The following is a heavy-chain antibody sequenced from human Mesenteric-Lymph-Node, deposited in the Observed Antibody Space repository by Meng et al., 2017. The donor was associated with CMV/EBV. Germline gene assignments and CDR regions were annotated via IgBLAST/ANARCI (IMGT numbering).Heavy chain of an antibody. CDR2: IYSGGSST. J-gene: IGHJ6*02. V-gene: IGHV3-23*03. CDR3: AKSRIKLGSTSPYYYYYGMDV. Sequence: GESLKISCAASGFNLSRNYMNWVRQAPGKGLEWVSVIYSGGSSTYYADSVKGRFTISRDNSKNTLYLQMNSLRAEDTAVYYCAKSRIKLGSTSPYYYYYGMDVWGQGTTVTVSS. D-gene: IGHD2-2*01. CDR1: GFNLSRNY.